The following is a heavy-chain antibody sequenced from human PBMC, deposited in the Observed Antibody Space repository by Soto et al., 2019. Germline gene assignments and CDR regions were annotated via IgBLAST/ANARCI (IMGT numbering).Heavy chain of an antibody. V-gene: IGHV3-33*01. D-gene: IGHD3-22*01. J-gene: IGHJ4*02. CDR1: GFTFSSYD. Sequence: QVQLVESGGGVVQPGRSLRLSCAASGFTFSSYDMNWVRQTPGKGLEWVAIIWYDGSKRYYADSVKGRFTISRDDSKNTLYLQMNSLRAEDTALYYCARSYYLDTSHCIDYWGQGTLVTVSS. CDR3: ARSYYLDTSHCIDY. CDR2: IWYDGSKR.